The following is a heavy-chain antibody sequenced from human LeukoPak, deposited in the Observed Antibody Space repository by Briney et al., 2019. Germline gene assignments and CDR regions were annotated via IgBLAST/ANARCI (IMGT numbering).Heavy chain of an antibody. CDR3: ASEGSDWLPAS. J-gene: IGHJ4*02. V-gene: IGHV3-48*02. CDR2: ISGSGSTV. D-gene: IGHD6-19*01. Sequence: GGSLRHFWAASGFTFSSYSMNWVRQAPGEGLEWLPYISGSGSTVYYADSVKGRFTISRDNAKNSLYLQMNNLRDDDTAVYYCASEGSDWLPASWGQGTLVTVSS. CDR1: GFTFSSYS.